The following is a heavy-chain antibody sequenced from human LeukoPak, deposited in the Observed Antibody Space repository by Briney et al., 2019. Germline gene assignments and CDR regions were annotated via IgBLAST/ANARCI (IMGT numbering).Heavy chain of an antibody. CDR1: GGSFSGYY. CDR3: ARSHSSGWPQYYYYGMDV. CDR2: INHSGST. D-gene: IGHD6-19*01. V-gene: IGHV4-34*01. Sequence: PSETLSLTCAVYGGSFSGYYWSWIRQPPGKGLEWIGEINHSGSTNYNPSLKSRVTISVDTSKNQFSLKLSSVTAADTAVYYCARSHSSGWPQYYYYGMDVWGQGTTVIVSS. J-gene: IGHJ6*02.